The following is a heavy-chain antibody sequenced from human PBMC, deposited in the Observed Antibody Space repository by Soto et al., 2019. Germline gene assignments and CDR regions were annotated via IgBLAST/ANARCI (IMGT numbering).Heavy chain of an antibody. CDR3: AKVFSRWSIVVVPAAMSDFHGMDV. J-gene: IGHJ6*02. CDR1: GFTFSSYG. Sequence: GGSLRLSCAASGFTFSSYGMHWVRQAPGKGLEWVAVISYDGSNKYYADSVKGRFTISRDNSKNTLYLQMNSLRAEDTAVYYCAKVFSRWSIVVVPAAMSDFHGMDVWGQGTTVTVSS. CDR2: ISYDGSNK. V-gene: IGHV3-30*18. D-gene: IGHD2-2*01.